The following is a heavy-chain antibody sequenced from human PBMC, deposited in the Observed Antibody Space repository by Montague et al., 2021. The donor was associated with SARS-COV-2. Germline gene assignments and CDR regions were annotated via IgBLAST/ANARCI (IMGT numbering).Heavy chain of an antibody. D-gene: IGHD2/OR15-2a*01. CDR2: XYWTHDL. V-gene: IGHV2-70*01. Sequence: PELVKPTQTLTLTCSFSGFSLTTPGVAVGWIRQPPGRALEWLVLXYWTHDLYYSRSLGTRLTISPGTSKSQVVLTLTNVDTVDTATYYCARNRLSVFDFWGQGTLVTVSS. CDR3: ARNRLSVFDF. J-gene: IGHJ4*02. CDR1: GFSLTTPGVA.